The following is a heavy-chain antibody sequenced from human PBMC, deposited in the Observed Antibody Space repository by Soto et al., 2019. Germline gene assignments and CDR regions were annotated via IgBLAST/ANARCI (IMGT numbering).Heavy chain of an antibody. Sequence: SVKVSCKASGGTLSRSAISWVRQAPGQGLEWMGGIIPIFGPAIYAQKFRGRVSIIADESTRTAYMEMSSLRSEDTAVYYCGTGSSWTKVESWGQGILVTVSS. CDR2: IIPIFGPA. CDR3: GTGSSWTKVES. J-gene: IGHJ4*02. D-gene: IGHD6-13*01. V-gene: IGHV1-69*13. CDR1: GGTLSRSA.